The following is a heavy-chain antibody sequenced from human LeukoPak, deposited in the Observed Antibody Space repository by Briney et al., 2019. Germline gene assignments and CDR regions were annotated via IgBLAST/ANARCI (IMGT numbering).Heavy chain of an antibody. J-gene: IGHJ4*02. D-gene: IGHD6-13*01. CDR2: INHSGST. Sequence: SETLSLSCAVSGGSFSGYYMSWIRQPPGKGLEWIGEINHSGSTNYNPSLKSRVTISVDTSKNQFSLKLSSVTAADTAVYYCARDNGVAAAGTLYFDYWGQGTLVTVSS. CDR3: ARDNGVAAAGTLYFDY. V-gene: IGHV4-34*01. CDR1: GGSFSGYY.